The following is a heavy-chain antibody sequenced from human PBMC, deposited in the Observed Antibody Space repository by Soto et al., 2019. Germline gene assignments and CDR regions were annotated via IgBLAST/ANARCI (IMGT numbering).Heavy chain of an antibody. J-gene: IGHJ3*02. V-gene: IGHV4-31*03. D-gene: IGHD4-17*01. Sequence: QVQLQESGPGLVKPSQTLSLTCTVSGGSISSGGYYWSWIRQHPGKGLEWIGYIYYSGSTYYNPSLKSRVTISVDTSKNQFSLKLRSVTAADTAVYYCARVLDDYGVDDAFDIWGQGTMVTVSS. CDR1: GGSISSGGYY. CDR3: ARVLDDYGVDDAFDI. CDR2: IYYSGST.